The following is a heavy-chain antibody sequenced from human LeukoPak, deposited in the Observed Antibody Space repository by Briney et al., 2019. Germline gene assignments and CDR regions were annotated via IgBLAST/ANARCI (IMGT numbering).Heavy chain of an antibody. CDR2: ISWNSGTI. D-gene: IGHD6-19*01. J-gene: IGHJ4*02. Sequence: GGSLRLSCAGSGFNFNDFAMNWVRLAPGKGLEWVSGISWNSGTIDYADSVKGRFTISRDNSKNMVFLQMNSLNAEDTAVYYCARTREQWQVLDYWGQGTLVTVSS. CDR3: ARTREQWQVLDY. CDR1: GFNFNDFA. V-gene: IGHV3-9*01.